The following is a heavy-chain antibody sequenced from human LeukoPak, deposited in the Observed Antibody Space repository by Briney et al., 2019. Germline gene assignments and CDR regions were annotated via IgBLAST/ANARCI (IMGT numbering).Heavy chain of an antibody. V-gene: IGHV4-59*01. J-gene: IGHJ5*02. CDR2: IYYSGST. Sequence: SETLSLTCTVSGGSISSYYWSWIRQPPGKGPEWIGYIYYSGSTNYNPSLKSRVTISVDTSKNQFSLKLSSVTAADTAVYYCARSEDFWSGYYTGIWFDPWGQGTLVTVSS. CDR1: GGSISSYY. D-gene: IGHD3-3*01. CDR3: ARSEDFWSGYYTGIWFDP.